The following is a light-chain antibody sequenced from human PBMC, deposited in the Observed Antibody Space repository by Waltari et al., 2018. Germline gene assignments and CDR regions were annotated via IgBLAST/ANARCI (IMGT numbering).Light chain of an antibody. Sequence: SSELTQDPAVSVALGQTVTITCQGASLRTSYASWYQQKSGQAPILVLFGKTKRPSGIPDRVSGYNSETTTSLTITGAQAEDEADYDCSSRDSSASHVLFAGGTKLTVL. CDR1: SLRTSY. J-gene: IGLJ2*01. V-gene: IGLV3-19*01. CDR2: GKT. CDR3: SSRDSSASHVL.